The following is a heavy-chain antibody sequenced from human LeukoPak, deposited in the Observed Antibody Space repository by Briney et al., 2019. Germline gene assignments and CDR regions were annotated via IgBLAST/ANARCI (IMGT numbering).Heavy chain of an antibody. V-gene: IGHV1-2*02. CDR2: INPNSGGT. J-gene: IGHJ4*02. CDR1: GCTFTGYY. CDR3: ARGYSYGYQPPLGY. D-gene: IGHD5-18*01. Sequence: EASVKVSCKASGCTFTGYYMHWVRQAPGQGLEWMGWINPNSGGTNYAQKFQGRVTMTGDTSISTAYMELSRLRSDDTAVYYCARGYSYGYQPPLGYWGQGTLVTVSS.